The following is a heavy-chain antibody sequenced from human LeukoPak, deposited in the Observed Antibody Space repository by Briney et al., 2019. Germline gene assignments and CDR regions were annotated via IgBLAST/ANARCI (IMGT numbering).Heavy chain of an antibody. CDR2: FDPEDGET. J-gene: IGHJ5*02. CDR1: GYSLTELS. CDR3: AGGGWAPENWFDP. D-gene: IGHD1-14*01. V-gene: IGHV1-24*01. Sequence: ASVKVSCKVSGYSLTELSMHWVRQAPGKGLEWMGNFDPEDGETIYAQNFQGRITMTEDTSTDTAYMELSSLRSEDTAVYYCAGGGWAPENWFDPWGQGTLVTVSS.